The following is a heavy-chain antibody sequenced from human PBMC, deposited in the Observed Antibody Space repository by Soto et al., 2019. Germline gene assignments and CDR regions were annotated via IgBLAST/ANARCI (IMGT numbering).Heavy chain of an antibody. V-gene: IGHV1-69*13. Sequence: SVKVSRKASGGTFSSYANSWVRQAPGQGLEWMGGIIPIFGTANYAQKFQGRVTITADESTTTAYMELSSLRSEDTAVYYCEREGGSSSGRYYYYGMDVWGQGTTVTVSS. CDR3: EREGGSSSGRYYYYGMDV. CDR1: GGTFSSYA. D-gene: IGHD6-6*01. J-gene: IGHJ6*02. CDR2: IIPIFGTA.